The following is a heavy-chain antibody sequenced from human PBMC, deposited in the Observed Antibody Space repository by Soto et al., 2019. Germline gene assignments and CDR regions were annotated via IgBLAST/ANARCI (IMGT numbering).Heavy chain of an antibody. Sequence: QITLKESGRTLVKPTQTLTLTCTFSGFSLSTSEVGVGWIRQPPGKALEWLALIYWDDDKRYSPSLRSRLTITKDTPKNQVVLTMTNMDPVDTATYYCAHRFDWYYFDFWGQGTLVTVSS. CDR3: AHRFDWYYFDF. D-gene: IGHD3-9*01. V-gene: IGHV2-5*02. J-gene: IGHJ4*02. CDR1: GFSLSTSEVG. CDR2: IYWDDDK.